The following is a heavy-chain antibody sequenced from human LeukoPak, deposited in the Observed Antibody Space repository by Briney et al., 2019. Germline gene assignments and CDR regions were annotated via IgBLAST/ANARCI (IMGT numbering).Heavy chain of an antibody. V-gene: IGHV3-66*01. J-gene: IGHJ4*02. CDR2: IYSGGST. CDR1: GFTVSSNY. D-gene: IGHD3-22*01. Sequence: PGGSLRLSCAASGFTVSSNYMSWVRQAPGKGLEWVSVIYSGGSTYYADSVKGRFTISRDNSKNTLYLQVNSLRAEDTAVYYCARESSGYLDYWGQGTLVTVSS. CDR3: ARESSGYLDY.